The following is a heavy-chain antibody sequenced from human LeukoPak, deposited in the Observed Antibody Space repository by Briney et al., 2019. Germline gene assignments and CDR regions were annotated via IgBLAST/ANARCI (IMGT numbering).Heavy chain of an antibody. J-gene: IGHJ4*02. CDR3: ARNARYSSSWDIDY. CDR1: GGSISSYY. Sequence: SETLSLTCTVSGGSISSYYWSWIRQPAGKGLEWIGRIYTSGSTNYNPSLKSRVTMSVDTSKNQFSLKLSSVTAADTAVYYCARNARYSSSWDIDYWGQGPLVTVSS. V-gene: IGHV4-4*07. CDR2: IYTSGST. D-gene: IGHD6-13*01.